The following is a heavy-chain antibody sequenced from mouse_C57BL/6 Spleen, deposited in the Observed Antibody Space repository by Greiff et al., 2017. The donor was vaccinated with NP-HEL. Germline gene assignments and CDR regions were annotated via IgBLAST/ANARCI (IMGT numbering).Heavy chain of an antibody. D-gene: IGHD2-1*01. CDR3: TIIYYGNYFDY. CDR2: IDPETGGT. Sequence: QVQLQQSGAELVRPGASVTLSCKASGYTFTDYEMHWVKQTPVHGLEWIGAIDPETGGTAYNQKFKGKAILTADKSSSTAYMELRSLTSEDSAVYYCTIIYYGNYFDYWGQGTTLTVSS. CDR1: GYTFTDYE. V-gene: IGHV1-15*01. J-gene: IGHJ2*01.